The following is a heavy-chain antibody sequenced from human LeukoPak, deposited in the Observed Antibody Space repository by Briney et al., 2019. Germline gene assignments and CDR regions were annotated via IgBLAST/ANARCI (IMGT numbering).Heavy chain of an antibody. J-gene: IGHJ4*02. D-gene: IGHD3-10*01. Sequence: AGGSLRLSCAASGFTFSSYSMNWARQAPGKGLEWVSYISNSGSTKYYADSVQGRFTVSRDNAKNSLYLQMNSLRVEDTAVYYCAREKIRSGSYELDYWGQGTLVTVSS. CDR3: AREKIRSGSYELDY. V-gene: IGHV3-48*04. CDR1: GFTFSSYS. CDR2: ISNSGSTK.